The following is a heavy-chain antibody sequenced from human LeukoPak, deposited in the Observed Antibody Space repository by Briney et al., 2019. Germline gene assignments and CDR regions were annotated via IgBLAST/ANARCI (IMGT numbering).Heavy chain of an antibody. D-gene: IGHD3-22*01. CDR2: FDPEDGET. Sequence: EASVKVSCKVSGYTLTELSMHWVRQAPGKGLEWMGGFDPEDGETIYAQKFQGRVTMTEDTSTDTAYMELRSLRSDDTALYYCARGGYDTSAEAFDIWGQGTMVTVSS. CDR3: ARGGYDTSAEAFDI. J-gene: IGHJ3*02. V-gene: IGHV1-24*01. CDR1: GYTLTELS.